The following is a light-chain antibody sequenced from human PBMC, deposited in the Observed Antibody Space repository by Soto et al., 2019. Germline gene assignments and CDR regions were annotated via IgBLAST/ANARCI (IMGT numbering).Light chain of an antibody. J-gene: IGLJ3*02. Sequence: QPVLTQPPSESGTPGQRVTISCSGSSSNIGSNTVNWYQQLPGTAPKLLIYSNNQRPSGVPDRFSGSKSGTSASLAISGLQSEDEADYYCAAWDDSLKWVFGGGTKVTVL. V-gene: IGLV1-44*01. CDR1: SSNIGSNT. CDR2: SNN. CDR3: AAWDDSLKWV.